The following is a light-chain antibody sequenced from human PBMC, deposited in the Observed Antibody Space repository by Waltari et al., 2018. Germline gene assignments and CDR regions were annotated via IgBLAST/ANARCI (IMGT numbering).Light chain of an antibody. V-gene: IGKV3-15*01. CDR2: GAS. CDR1: QSVSSN. Sequence: EIVMTQSPATLSVSPGERATPSCRASQSVSSNLAWYQQNPGQAPRLLIYGASTRATGIPARFSGSGSGTEFTLTISSLQSEDFAVYYCQQYNNWPFTFGPGTKVDIK. J-gene: IGKJ3*01. CDR3: QQYNNWPFT.